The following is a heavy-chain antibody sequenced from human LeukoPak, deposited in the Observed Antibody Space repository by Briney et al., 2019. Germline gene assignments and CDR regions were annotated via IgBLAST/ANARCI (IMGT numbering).Heavy chain of an antibody. Sequence: PSETLSLTCAVSGDSISSGGYSWSWIRQPPGKGLEWIGYIYHGGSTYYNPSLESRVTMSVDTSKNQFSLKLSSVTAADTAVYYCARLSTVTTPNFDYWGQGTLVTVSS. CDR2: IYHGGST. V-gene: IGHV4-30-2*02. D-gene: IGHD4-17*01. J-gene: IGHJ4*02. CDR1: GDSISSGGYS. CDR3: ARLSTVTTPNFDY.